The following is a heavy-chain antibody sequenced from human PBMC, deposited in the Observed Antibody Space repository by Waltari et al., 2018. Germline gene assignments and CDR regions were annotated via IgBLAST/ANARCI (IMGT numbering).Heavy chain of an antibody. D-gene: IGHD5-12*01. CDR2: IYSGGSST. V-gene: IGHV3-23*03. Sequence: EVQLLESGGGLVQPGGSLRLSCAASGFTFSSYAMCWARQAPAQGLEWVSVIYSGGSSTYYADSVKGRFTISRDNSKNTLYLQMNSLRAEDTAVYYCAKDPRGSRDGYNWDWYFDLWGRGTLVTVSS. CDR3: AKDPRGSRDGYNWDWYFDL. CDR1: GFTFSSYA. J-gene: IGHJ2*01.